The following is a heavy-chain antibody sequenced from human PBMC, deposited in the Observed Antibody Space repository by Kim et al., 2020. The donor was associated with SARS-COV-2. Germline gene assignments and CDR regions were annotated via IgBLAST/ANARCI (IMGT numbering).Heavy chain of an antibody. J-gene: IGHJ6*02. CDR3: ARVPGSGSYVVERNYYYYGMDV. CDR1: GGTFSSYA. Sequence: SVKVSCKASGGTFSSYAISWVRQAPGQGLEWMGGIIPIFGTANYAQKFQGRVTITADESTSTAYMELSSLRSEDTAVYYCARVPGSGSYVVERNYYYYGMDVWGQGTTVTVSS. D-gene: IGHD3-10*01. CDR2: IIPIFGTA. V-gene: IGHV1-69*13.